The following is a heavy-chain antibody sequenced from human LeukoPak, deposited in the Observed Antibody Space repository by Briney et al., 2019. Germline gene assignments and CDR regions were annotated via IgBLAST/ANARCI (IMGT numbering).Heavy chain of an antibody. Sequence: GGSLRLSCAASGFTFSSHRMSWVRQAPGKGVEWVANIKKDGSEKYYVVSVKGRFTISRDNAKTSLYLQMNSLRAEDTAVYYCARDLSGVTGYTYGRGIDYWGQGTLVTVSS. D-gene: IGHD5-18*01. CDR3: ARDLSGVTGYTYGRGIDY. CDR2: IKKDGSEK. J-gene: IGHJ4*02. CDR1: GFTFSSHR. V-gene: IGHV3-7*01.